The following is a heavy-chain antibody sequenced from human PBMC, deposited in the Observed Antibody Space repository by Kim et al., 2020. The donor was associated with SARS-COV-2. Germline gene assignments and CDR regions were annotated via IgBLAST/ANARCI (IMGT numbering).Heavy chain of an antibody. CDR2: ISYDGSNK. J-gene: IGHJ4*02. CDR1: GFTFSSYG. CDR3: AKSYDSSGYYDY. V-gene: IGHV3-30*18. Sequence: GGSLRLSCAASGFTFSSYGMHWVRQAPGKGLEWVAVISYDGSNKYYADSVKGRFTISRDNSKNTLYLQMNSLRAEDTAVYYCAKSYDSSGYYDYWGQGTLVTVSS. D-gene: IGHD3-22*01.